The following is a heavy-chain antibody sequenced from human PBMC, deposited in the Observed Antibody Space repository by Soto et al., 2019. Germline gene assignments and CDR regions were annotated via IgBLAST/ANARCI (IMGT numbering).Heavy chain of an antibody. J-gene: IGHJ4*02. Sequence: GGSLRLSCAASGFTFSSYAMSWVRQAPGKGLEWVSAISGSGGSTYYADSVKGRFTISRDNAKNILYLQMTSLRVEDTAVYYCGLFNSTAVHDYWGQRTLVIGSA. CDR1: GFTFSSYA. CDR2: ISGSGGST. D-gene: IGHD2-2*01. CDR3: GLFNSTAVHDY. V-gene: IGHV3-23*01.